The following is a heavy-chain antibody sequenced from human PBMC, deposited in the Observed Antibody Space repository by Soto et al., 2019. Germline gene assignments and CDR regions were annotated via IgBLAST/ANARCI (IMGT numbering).Heavy chain of an antibody. J-gene: IGHJ6*02. CDR2: IIPIFGTA. CDR3: ARATIIAAAGTTYYYYGMDV. V-gene: IGHV1-69*01. D-gene: IGHD6-13*01. CDR1: GGTFSSYA. Sequence: QVQLVQSGAEVKKPGSSVKVSCKASGGTFSSYAISWVRQAPGQGIEWMGGIIPIFGTANYAQKFQGRVTITADDSTSTAYMELSSLRSEDTAVYYCARATIIAAAGTTYYYYGMDVWGQGTTVTVSS.